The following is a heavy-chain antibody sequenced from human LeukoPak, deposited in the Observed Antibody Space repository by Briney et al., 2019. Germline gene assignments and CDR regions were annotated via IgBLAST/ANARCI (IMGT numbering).Heavy chain of an antibody. CDR3: ARDRGRYDSSGYRDY. J-gene: IGHJ4*02. V-gene: IGHV3-7*01. Sequence: GGSLRLSCAASGFTFSSYWMSWVRQAPGKGLEWVANIKKDGSEKYYVDSVKGRFTISRDNAKNSLYLQMNSLRAEDTAVYYCARDRGRYDSSGYRDYWGQGTLVTVSS. CDR2: IKKDGSEK. D-gene: IGHD3-22*01. CDR1: GFTFSSYW.